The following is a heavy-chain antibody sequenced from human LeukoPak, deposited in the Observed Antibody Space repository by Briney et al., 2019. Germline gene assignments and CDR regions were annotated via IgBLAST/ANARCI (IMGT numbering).Heavy chain of an antibody. CDR2: ISYDGRNK. D-gene: IGHD2-2*01. Sequence: GGSLRLSCAASGFTFNNYGMHWVRQAPGKGLEWVAVISYDGRNKHYPDSVKGRFTISRDISTDTLWLQMDSLRTEDTAVYYCAKGPLRGTAAAIGYWGQGTLDTVSS. CDR1: GFTFNNYG. CDR3: AKGPLRGTAAAIGY. J-gene: IGHJ4*02. V-gene: IGHV3-30*18.